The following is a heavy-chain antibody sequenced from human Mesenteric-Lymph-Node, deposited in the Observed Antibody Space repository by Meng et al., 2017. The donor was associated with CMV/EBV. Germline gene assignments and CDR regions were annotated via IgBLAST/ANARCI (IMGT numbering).Heavy chain of an antibody. CDR2: IYYTGST. V-gene: IGHV4-61*01. D-gene: IGHD3-22*01. CDR1: GGSVSSGSYY. Sequence: SETLSLTCTVSGGSVSSGSYYWSWIRQPPGKGLEWIGYIYYTGSTNYNPSLKSRVTISLDTSNNQFSLKLGSVTAADTAVYYCVRDIRSYYDRSGMDVWGQGTAVTVSS. J-gene: IGHJ6*02. CDR3: VRDIRSYYDRSGMDV.